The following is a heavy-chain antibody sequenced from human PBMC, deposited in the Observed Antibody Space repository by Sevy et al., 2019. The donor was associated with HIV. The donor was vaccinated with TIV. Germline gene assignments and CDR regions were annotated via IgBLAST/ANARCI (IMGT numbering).Heavy chain of an antibody. D-gene: IGHD2-8*01. CDR3: AREGCTKPHDY. Sequence: GGSLRLSCAASGFTFSNYSMSWVRQPPGKGLGWVSTLTFGCGEIDYADSVKGRFTISSDNSKSSVYLQMNNLRPEDTAVYYCAREGCTKPHDYWGQGTLVTVSS. V-gene: IGHV3-23*01. CDR2: LTFGCGEI. J-gene: IGHJ4*02. CDR1: GFTFSNYS.